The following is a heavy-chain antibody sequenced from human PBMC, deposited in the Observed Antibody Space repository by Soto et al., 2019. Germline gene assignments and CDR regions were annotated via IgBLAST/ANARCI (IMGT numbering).Heavy chain of an antibody. J-gene: IGHJ5*02. Sequence: PGGSLRLACSASRFTFRTYAISWVRQAPGKGLEWVSGISGSGGSTYYADSVKGRFTISRDNSKNTLYLQMNSLRAEDTAVYYCAKVRCSSTNCPNWFDPWGQGTLVTVSS. CDR1: RFTFRTYA. CDR3: AKVRCSSTNCPNWFDP. V-gene: IGHV3-23*01. CDR2: ISGSGGST. D-gene: IGHD2-2*01.